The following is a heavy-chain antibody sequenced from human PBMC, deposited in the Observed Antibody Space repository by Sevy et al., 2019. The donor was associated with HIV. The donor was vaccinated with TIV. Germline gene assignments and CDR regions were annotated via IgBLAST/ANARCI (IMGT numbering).Heavy chain of an antibody. CDR3: ARLGGYGSGFYYFDY. V-gene: IGHV4-39*01. Sequence: SETLSLTCTVSGGSISSSTYYWGWIRQPPGKGLEWIANIYYSGNTYYNPSLKSRITISVDTSKNQFSLKLSSVTAADTAIYYCARLGGYGSGFYYFDYWGQGTLVTVSS. CDR2: IYYSGNT. J-gene: IGHJ4*02. CDR1: GGSISSSTYY. D-gene: IGHD6-19*01.